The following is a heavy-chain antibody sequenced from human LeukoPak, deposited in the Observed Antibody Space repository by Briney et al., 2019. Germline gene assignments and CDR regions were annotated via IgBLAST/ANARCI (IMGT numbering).Heavy chain of an antibody. D-gene: IGHD1-26*01. V-gene: IGHV3-7*03. CDR1: GFTFSRHW. CDR3: ARESYGDY. Sequence: GGSLRLSCTASGFTFSRHWISWVRQTPGKGLEWAANIKEDGSEQYYADSVKGRFTISRDNSKNTLYLQMNSLRAEDTAVYYCARESYGDYWGQGTLVTVSS. CDR2: IKEDGSEQ. J-gene: IGHJ4*02.